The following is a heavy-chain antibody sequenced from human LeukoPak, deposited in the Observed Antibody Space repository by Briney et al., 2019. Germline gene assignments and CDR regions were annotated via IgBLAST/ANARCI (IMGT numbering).Heavy chain of an antibody. Sequence: GRSLRLSCAASGFTFSSYSMNWVRQAPGKGLEWVSSISSSSSYIYYADSVKGRFTISRDNAKNSLYLQMNSLRAEDTAVYYCAREGVVTPYYYYYMDVWGKGTTVTVSS. V-gene: IGHV3-21*01. CDR3: AREGVVTPYYYYYMDV. CDR2: ISSSSSYI. D-gene: IGHD4-23*01. CDR1: GFTFSSYS. J-gene: IGHJ6*03.